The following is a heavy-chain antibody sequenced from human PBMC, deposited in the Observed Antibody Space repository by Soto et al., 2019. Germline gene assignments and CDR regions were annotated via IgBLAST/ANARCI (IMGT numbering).Heavy chain of an antibody. CDR1: GYTFTSYA. J-gene: IGHJ4*02. CDR2: INAGNGNT. V-gene: IGHV1-3*01. D-gene: IGHD3-22*01. CDR3: ARDRYYYDSSGYYRY. Sequence: ASVKVSCKASGYTFTSYAMHWVRQAPGQRLEWMGWINAGNGNTKYSQKFQGRVTITRDTSASTAYMELSSLRSEDTAVYYCARDRYYYDSSGYYRYWGQGTLVTVSS.